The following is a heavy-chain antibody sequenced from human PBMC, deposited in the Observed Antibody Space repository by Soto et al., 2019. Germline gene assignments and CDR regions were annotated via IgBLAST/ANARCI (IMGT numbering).Heavy chain of an antibody. V-gene: IGHV4-30-4*01. CDR2: IYYSGST. CDR3: ASKYYYGKGWFDP. J-gene: IGHJ5*02. D-gene: IGHD3-10*01. CDR1: GGSISSGDYY. Sequence: QVQLQESGPGLVKPSQTLSLTCTVSGGSISSGDYYWSWIRQPPGKGLEWIGYIYYSGSTYYSPSLKGRVTISVDTSKNQFSLKLSSVTAADPAVYYCASKYYYGKGWFDPWGQGALVTVSS.